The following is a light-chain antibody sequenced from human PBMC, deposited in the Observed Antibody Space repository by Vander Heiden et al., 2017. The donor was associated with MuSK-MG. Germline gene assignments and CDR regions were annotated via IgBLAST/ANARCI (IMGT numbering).Light chain of an antibody. J-gene: IGKJ4*01. CDR3: QQAIHTPLT. CDR2: LGS. CDR1: QSPLHSNGYNY. V-gene: IGKV2-28*01. Sequence: DIVMTQSPLSLPVTLAEPASISCRSSQSPLHSNGYNYLDWYLQKPGQSPQLLIYLGSNQASGDPGRFSGSGSGTDFTLNISRVEAEDVGVYYCQQAIHTPLTFGGGTKVEIK.